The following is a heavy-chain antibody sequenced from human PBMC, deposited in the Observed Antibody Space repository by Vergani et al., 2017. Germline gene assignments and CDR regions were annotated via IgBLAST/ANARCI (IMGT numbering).Heavy chain of an antibody. CDR2: ISGSGGST. Sequence: EVQLLESGGGLVQPGGSLRLSCAASGFTFSSYAMSWVRQAPGKGLEWVSAISGSGGSTYYADSVKGRFTISRDNSKNTLYLQMNSLRAEDTAVYYCAKGGYCSSTSCYKFDYWSQGTLVTVSS. CDR1: GFTFSSYA. V-gene: IGHV3-23*01. CDR3: AKGGYCSSTSCYKFDY. D-gene: IGHD2-2*02. J-gene: IGHJ4*02.